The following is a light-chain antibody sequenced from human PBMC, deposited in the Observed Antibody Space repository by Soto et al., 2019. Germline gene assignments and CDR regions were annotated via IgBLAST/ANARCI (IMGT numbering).Light chain of an antibody. J-gene: IGKJ5*01. CDR1: QDITNY. CDR3: QQYEDLPIT. Sequence: DIQMTQSPSSLSASVGDRVTITCQASQDITNYFNWYQQKAGKAPKLLIYDASKLKTGVPSRFSGSGSGTDFTFTISSLQPEDIATYYCQQYEDLPITFGQGTRLEIK. V-gene: IGKV1-33*01. CDR2: DAS.